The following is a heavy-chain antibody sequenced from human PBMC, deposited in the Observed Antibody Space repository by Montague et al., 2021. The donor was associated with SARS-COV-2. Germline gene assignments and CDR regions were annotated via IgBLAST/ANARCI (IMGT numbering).Heavy chain of an antibody. D-gene: IGHD3-9*01. V-gene: IGHV4-39*01. CDR1: GGSISSSSYY. J-gene: IGHJ4*02. CDR3: ARHGSSGYFDWLGD. Sequence: SETLSLTCTVSGGSISSSSYYWGWIRQPPGKGLEWIGSIYYSGSTYYNPSLKSRVTISVDTSKNQFPLKLSSVTAADTAVYYCARHGSSGYFDWLGDWGQGTLVTVSS. CDR2: IYYSGST.